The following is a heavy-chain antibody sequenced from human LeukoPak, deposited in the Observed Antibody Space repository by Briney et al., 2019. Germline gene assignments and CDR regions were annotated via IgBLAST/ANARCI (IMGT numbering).Heavy chain of an antibody. Sequence: GSLRLSCGGSGFRFSDYPMDWVRQAPGKGPEWVARIRDKTNGYTTEYAASVRNRFIISRDDSKNSLYFQLNSLKSEDTAVYYCARRGPDRALDYWGQGTMVTVSS. D-gene: IGHD1-26*01. CDR1: GFRFSDYP. CDR2: IRDKTNGYTT. J-gene: IGHJ4*02. CDR3: ARRGPDRALDY. V-gene: IGHV3-72*01.